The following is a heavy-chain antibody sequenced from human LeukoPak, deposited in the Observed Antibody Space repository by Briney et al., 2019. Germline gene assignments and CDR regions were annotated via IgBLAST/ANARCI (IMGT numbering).Heavy chain of an antibody. CDR3: VKVAKYYYGSETYYFFEH. J-gene: IGHJ4*02. V-gene: IGHV3-7*01. CDR2: IKQDGSEK. D-gene: IGHD3-10*01. CDR1: GFTFSSYW. Sequence: GGSLRLSCAASGFTFSSYWMTWVRQAPGKGLEWVANIKQDGSEKYYVDSVKGRFTISRDNAKNSLDLQMNSLRVEDTGIYYCVKVAKYYYGSETYYFFEHWGQGTPVTASS.